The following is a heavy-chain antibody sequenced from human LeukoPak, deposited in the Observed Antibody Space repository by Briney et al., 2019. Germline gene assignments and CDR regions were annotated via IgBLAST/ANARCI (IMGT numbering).Heavy chain of an antibody. CDR1: GFTVSRNY. V-gene: IGHV3-53*01. D-gene: IGHD2-2*01. J-gene: IGHJ4*02. Sequence: GGSLRLSCAASGFTVSRNYMSWVRRAPGKGLEWVSIIYSGGDTYXXXSVKGRFTISRDISKNTLYLQMNNLRAEDTAFYYCARSPPASPFDYWGQGTLVTVSS. CDR3: ARSPPASPFDY. CDR2: IYSGGDT.